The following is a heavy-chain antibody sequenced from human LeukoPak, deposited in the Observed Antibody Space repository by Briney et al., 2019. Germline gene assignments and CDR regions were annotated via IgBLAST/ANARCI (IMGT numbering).Heavy chain of an antibody. CDR2: IYYSGST. J-gene: IGHJ4*02. CDR3: AREVVAFDY. V-gene: IGHV4-59*01. D-gene: IGHD2-2*01. CDR1: GGSIGSYY. Sequence: SETLSLTCTVSGGSIGSYYWSWIRQPPGKGLEWIGYIYYSGSTNYNPSLKSRVTISVDTSKNQFSLKLSSVTAADTAVYYCAREVVAFDYWGQGTLVTVSS.